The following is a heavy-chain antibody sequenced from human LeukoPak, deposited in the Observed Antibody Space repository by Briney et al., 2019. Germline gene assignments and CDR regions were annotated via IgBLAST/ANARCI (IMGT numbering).Heavy chain of an antibody. V-gene: IGHV1-8*01. J-gene: IGHJ6*02. CDR2: MSPNSGDT. D-gene: IGHD3-3*01. CDR3: ARDGPQSPLRFLEWLTPRHYYYYGMDV. Sequence: ASVKVSCKASGYTFTSYDFNWVRQATGQRPEWMGWMSPNSGDTGYAQKFQGRVTITADESTSTAYMELSSLRSEDTAVYYCARDGPQSPLRFLEWLTPRHYYYYGMDVWGQGTTVTVSS. CDR1: GYTFTSYD.